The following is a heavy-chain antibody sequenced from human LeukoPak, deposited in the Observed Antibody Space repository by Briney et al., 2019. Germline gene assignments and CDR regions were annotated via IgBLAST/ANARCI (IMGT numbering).Heavy chain of an antibody. CDR1: GFTFSNAW. D-gene: IGHD2-21*02. Sequence: PGGSLTLTCAASGFTFSNAWMSWLRQAPGQGLEWVGRIQSKTDSGTTDYAAPVKGRFTISRDDSKNTLYLQMNSLKTDDTAVYYCTTELYCGGDCYPGAWGQGTLVTVSS. CDR2: IQSKTDSGTT. CDR3: TTELYCGGDCYPGA. J-gene: IGHJ5*02. V-gene: IGHV3-15*01.